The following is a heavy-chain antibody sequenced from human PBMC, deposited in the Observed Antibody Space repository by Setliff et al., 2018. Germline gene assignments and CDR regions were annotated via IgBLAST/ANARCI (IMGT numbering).Heavy chain of an antibody. D-gene: IGHD3-3*01. J-gene: IGHJ4*02. CDR1: GYSISSGYY. CDR2: IYYVGTT. V-gene: IGHV4-38-2*01. Sequence: SETLSLTCAVSGYSISSGYYWGWIRQPPGKGLEWIGYIYYVGTTYYNPSLKSRVMISVDTSKNQFSLKLTSVSAADTAVYYCARAITPKYYFEYWGQGTLVTAPQ. CDR3: ARAITPKYYFEY.